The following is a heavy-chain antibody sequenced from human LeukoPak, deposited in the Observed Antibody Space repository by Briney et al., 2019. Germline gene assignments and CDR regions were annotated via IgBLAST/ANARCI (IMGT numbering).Heavy chain of an antibody. V-gene: IGHV4-34*01. D-gene: IGHD3-22*01. CDR2: INHSGST. CDR3: ARGYDYDSSGYSTGYLNWFDP. Sequence: PSETLSLTCAGCGGSFSGYYWSWIRQPPGKGLEWIGEINHSGSTNYNPSLKSRVTISLDTSKNQFSLKLTSVTAADTAVYYCARGYDYDSSGYSTGYLNWFDPWGQGTLVTVSS. CDR1: GGSFSGYY. J-gene: IGHJ5*02.